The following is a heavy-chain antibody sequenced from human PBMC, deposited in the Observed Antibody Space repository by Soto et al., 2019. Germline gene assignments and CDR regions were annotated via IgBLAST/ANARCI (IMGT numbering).Heavy chain of an antibody. V-gene: IGHV1-69*08. CDR2: IIPILGIA. CDR3: ARDKRCSGGSYQYFDY. J-gene: IGHJ4*02. CDR1: GGTFSSYT. Sequence: QVQLVQSGAEVKKPGSSVKVSCKASGGTFSSYTISWVRQAPGQGLEWMGRIIPILGIANYAQKFQGRVTITADKSTSTAYMELSSLRSEDTAVYYCARDKRCSGGSYQYFDYWGQGTLVTVSS. D-gene: IGHD2-15*01.